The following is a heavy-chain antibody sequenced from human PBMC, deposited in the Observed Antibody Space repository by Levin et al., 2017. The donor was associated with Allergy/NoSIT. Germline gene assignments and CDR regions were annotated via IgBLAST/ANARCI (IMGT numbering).Heavy chain of an antibody. V-gene: IGHV3-23*01. D-gene: IGHD2-15*01. CDR3: AAPEVVVAATPRVWFDP. Sequence: SCAASGFTFSSYAMSWVRQAPGKGLEWVSAISGSGGSTYYADSVKGRFTISRDNSKNTLYLQMNSLRAEDTAVYYCAAPEVVVAATPRVWFDPWGQGTLVTVSS. J-gene: IGHJ5*02. CDR1: GFTFSSYA. CDR2: ISGSGGST.